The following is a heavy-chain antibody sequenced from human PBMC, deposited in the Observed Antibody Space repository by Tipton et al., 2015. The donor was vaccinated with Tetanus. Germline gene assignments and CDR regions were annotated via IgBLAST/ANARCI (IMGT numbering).Heavy chain of an antibody. Sequence: TLSLTCSVSGGSISGSSYYWSWIRQPPGKALEWIGGIYYSGSTFYHPSLQSRVTISVDTSKNQFSLRLSSVTAADTAVYFCARHPPPYYYGSGSYLDYWGQGTPVTVSP. CDR2: IYYSGST. CDR1: GGSISGSSYY. D-gene: IGHD3-10*01. V-gene: IGHV4-39*01. CDR3: ARHPPPYYYGSGSYLDY. J-gene: IGHJ4*02.